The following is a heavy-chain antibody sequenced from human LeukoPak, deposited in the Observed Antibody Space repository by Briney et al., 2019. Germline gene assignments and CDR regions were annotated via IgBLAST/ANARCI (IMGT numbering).Heavy chain of an antibody. CDR2: ISIDGNNK. CDR3: AKGLRYSDN. V-gene: IGHV3-30*18. J-gene: IGHJ4*02. D-gene: IGHD3-9*01. CDR1: GFTFSDYV. Sequence: PGGSLRLSCAASGFTFSDYVMHWVRQAPGKGLEWVAVISIDGNNKYYGDSVKGRFTISRDNSKNTLYLQMNSLRAEDTAVYYCAKGLRYSDNWGQGTLVTVSS.